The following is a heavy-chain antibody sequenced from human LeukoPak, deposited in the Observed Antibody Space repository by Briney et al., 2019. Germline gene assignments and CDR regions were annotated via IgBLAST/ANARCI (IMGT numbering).Heavy chain of an antibody. Sequence: GGSLRLSCAASRFTFSSYTMNWVRQAPGKGLEGVSSISSSSTYIYYADSVKGRFTISRDNAKNSLYLQMNSLRAEDTAVYYCASYYYDSSTSYFDYWGQGTLVTVSS. V-gene: IGHV3-21*01. CDR1: RFTFSSYT. CDR3: ASYYYDSSTSYFDY. D-gene: IGHD3-22*01. CDR2: ISSSSTYI. J-gene: IGHJ4*02.